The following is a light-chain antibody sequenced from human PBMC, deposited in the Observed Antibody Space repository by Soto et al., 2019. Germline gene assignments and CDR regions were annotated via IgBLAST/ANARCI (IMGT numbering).Light chain of an antibody. Sequence: DIQMTQSPSTLSASVGDRVTITCRASQSIGTWLAWYQQKPGKVPKLLIYKASSLESGVPSRFSGSGSGTEFTLTISSLQPDDFATYYCQQYNSYSPVYTFGQGTKLEIK. CDR1: QSIGTW. V-gene: IGKV1-5*03. J-gene: IGKJ2*01. CDR2: KAS. CDR3: QQYNSYSPVYT.